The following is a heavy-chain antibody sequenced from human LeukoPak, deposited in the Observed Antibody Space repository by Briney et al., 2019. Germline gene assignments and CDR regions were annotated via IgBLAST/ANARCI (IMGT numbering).Heavy chain of an antibody. CDR1: GFTFSSYW. J-gene: IGHJ4*02. CDR3: AEDQLAYCGGDCPHYFNS. Sequence: GGSLRLSCAASGFTFSSYWMSWVRQAPGKGLEWVAFISYDESLKYYADSVKGRFTISRDNSKNTLYLQMNSLRAEDTAVYFSAEDQLAYCGGDCPHYFNSWGQGTLVAVSS. D-gene: IGHD2-21*02. CDR2: ISYDESLK. V-gene: IGHV3-30*18.